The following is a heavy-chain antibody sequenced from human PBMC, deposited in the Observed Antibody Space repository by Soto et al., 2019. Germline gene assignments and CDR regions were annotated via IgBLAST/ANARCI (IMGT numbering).Heavy chain of an antibody. CDR1: GGSISSSNW. CDR2: IYHSGST. V-gene: IGHV4-4*02. J-gene: IGHJ6*02. Sequence: PSETLSLTCAVSGGSISSSNWWSWVRQPPGKGLEWIGEIYHSGSTNYNPSLKSRVTISVDKSKNQFSLKLSSVTAADTAVYYCARDRYRGYCSSWPIYYHYGMAVWGQGTTVTVSS. CDR3: ARDRYRGYCSSWPIYYHYGMAV. D-gene: IGHD6-13*01.